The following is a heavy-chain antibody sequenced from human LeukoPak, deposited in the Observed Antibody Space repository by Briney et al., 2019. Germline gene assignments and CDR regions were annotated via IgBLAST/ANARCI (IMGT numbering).Heavy chain of an antibody. CDR3: AKPYSGTILTGWFDP. D-gene: IGHD3-9*01. V-gene: IGHV3-30*18. CDR1: GFAFSNYV. Sequence: GGSLRLSCAASGFAFSNYVMHWVRQAPGKGLEWVAVISYDGSNIYYADSVKGRFTISRDNSKNTLYLQMNSLRAEDTALYYCAKPYSGTILTGWFDPWGQGTLVTVSS. J-gene: IGHJ5*02. CDR2: ISYDGSNI.